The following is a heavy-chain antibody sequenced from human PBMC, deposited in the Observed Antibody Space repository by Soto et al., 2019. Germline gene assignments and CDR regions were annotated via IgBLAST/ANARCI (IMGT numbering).Heavy chain of an antibody. V-gene: IGHV3-33*01. D-gene: IGHD5-12*01. CDR3: VRAAGYSGNDYVYYYGMDV. Sequence: QVQLVESGGGVVQPGRSLRLSCAASGFTFSSYGMHWVRQAPGKGLEWVALVWYDGGNKYYADSVKGRFTISRDNSKITLYLQMNSLRAEDTAVYYCVRAAGYSGNDYVYYYGMDVWGQGTTVTVSS. CDR2: VWYDGGNK. CDR1: GFTFSSYG. J-gene: IGHJ6*02.